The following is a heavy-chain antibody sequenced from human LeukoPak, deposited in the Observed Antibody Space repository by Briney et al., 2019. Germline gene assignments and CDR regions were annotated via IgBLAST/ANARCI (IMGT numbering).Heavy chain of an antibody. CDR2: IYHSGST. CDR1: GGSISSGGYY. V-gene: IGHV4-30-2*01. CDR3: ARVVGRVVPEPGWFDL. Sequence: SETLSLTCTVSGGSISSGGYYWSWIRQPPGKGLEWIGYIYHSGSTYYNPSLKSRVTISVDRPKNQFSLKLSSVTAADTAVYYCARVVGRVVPEPGWFDLWGQGTLVTVSS. D-gene: IGHD2-2*01. J-gene: IGHJ5*02.